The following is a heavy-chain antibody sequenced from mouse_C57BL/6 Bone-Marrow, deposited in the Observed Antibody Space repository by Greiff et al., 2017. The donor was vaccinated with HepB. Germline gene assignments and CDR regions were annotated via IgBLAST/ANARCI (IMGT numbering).Heavy chain of an antibody. J-gene: IGHJ4*01. CDR2: ISSGSSTI. CDR1: GFTFSDYG. Sequence: EVQLVESGGGLVKPGGSLKLSCAASGFTFSDYGMHWVRQAPEKGLEWVAYISSGSSTIYYADTVKGRFTISRDNAKNTLFLQMTSLRSEDTAMYYCAKRQLRLRGGGPYAMDYWGQGTSVTVSS. V-gene: IGHV5-17*01. D-gene: IGHD3-2*02. CDR3: AKRQLRLRGGGPYAMDY.